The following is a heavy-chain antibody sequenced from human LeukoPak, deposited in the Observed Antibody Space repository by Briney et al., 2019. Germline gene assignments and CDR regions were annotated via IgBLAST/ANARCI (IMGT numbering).Heavy chain of an antibody. J-gene: IGHJ4*02. Sequence: GGSLRLSCAASGFTFSNAWMSWVRKAPGKGLEWVGRNKSKTDGGTTDYAAPVKGRFTISRDDSKNTLYLQMNSLKTEDTAVYYCTRDYHLIDYWGQGTLVTVSS. CDR2: NKSKTDGGTT. CDR3: TRDYHLIDY. CDR1: GFTFSNAW. V-gene: IGHV3-15*01. D-gene: IGHD3-16*02.